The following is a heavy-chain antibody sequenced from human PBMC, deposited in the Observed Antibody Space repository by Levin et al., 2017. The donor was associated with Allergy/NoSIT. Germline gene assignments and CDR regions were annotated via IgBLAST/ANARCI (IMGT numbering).Heavy chain of an antibody. J-gene: IGHJ4*02. V-gene: IGHV3-23*01. CDR3: AKDSGYDY. Sequence: GESLKISCAASGFTFSSYAMSWVRQAPGKGLEWVSAISGSGGSTYYADSVKGRLTISRDNSKNTLYLQMNSLRAEDTAVYYCAKDSGYDYWGQGTLVTVSS. CDR2: ISGSGGST. CDR1: GFTFSSYA. D-gene: IGHD5-12*01.